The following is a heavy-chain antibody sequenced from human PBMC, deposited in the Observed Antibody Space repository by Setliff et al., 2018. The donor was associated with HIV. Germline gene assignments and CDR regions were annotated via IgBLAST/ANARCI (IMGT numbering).Heavy chain of an antibody. J-gene: IGHJ4*02. D-gene: IGHD3-3*01. CDR2: IFSNDEK. CDR1: GFSLSNARMG. CDR3: ARISATHYDFWSGSIDY. Sequence: SGPTLVNPTETLTLTCTVSGFSLSNARMGVSWIRQPPGKALEWLAHIFSNDEKSYSTSLKSRLTISKDTSKSQVVLTMTNMDTVDTATYYCARISATHYDFWSGSIDYWGQGTLVTVSS. V-gene: IGHV2-26*01.